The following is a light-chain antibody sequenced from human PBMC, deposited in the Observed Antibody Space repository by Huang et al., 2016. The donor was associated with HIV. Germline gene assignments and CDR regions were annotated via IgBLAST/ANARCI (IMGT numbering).Light chain of an antibody. J-gene: IGKJ2*01. CDR2: GAS. Sequence: EIVMTQSPATLSVSPGEGATLSCRTSQSVGNNLAWYQQKPGHAPRHLIFGASTRAAGIPARFSGSGSGTEFTLTISNLQSEDFAIYYCQQYNKWPPNTFGQGTKVEIK. V-gene: IGKV3-15*01. CDR1: QSVGNN. CDR3: QQYNKWPPNT.